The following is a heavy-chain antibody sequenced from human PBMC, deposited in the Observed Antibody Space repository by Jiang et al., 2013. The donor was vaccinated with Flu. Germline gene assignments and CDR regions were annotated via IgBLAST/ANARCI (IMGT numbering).Heavy chain of an antibody. CDR3: AKDPVRYSSSWYYFDY. CDR2: ISWDGGST. Sequence: VQLLESGGVVVQPGGSLRLSCAASGFTFDDYTMHWVRQAPGKGLEWVSLISWDGGSTYYADSVKGRFTISRDNSKNSLYLQMNSLRTEDTALYYCAKDPVRYSSSWYYFDYWGQGTLVTVSS. J-gene: IGHJ4*02. V-gene: IGHV3-43*01. D-gene: IGHD6-13*01. CDR1: GFTFDDYT.